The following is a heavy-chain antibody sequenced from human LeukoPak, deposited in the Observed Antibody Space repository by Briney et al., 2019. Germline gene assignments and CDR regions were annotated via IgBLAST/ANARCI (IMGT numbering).Heavy chain of an antibody. Sequence: GGSLRLSCAASGFTFSSYTMYWVRQAPGKGLEWVAVISYDGTDKYYADFVKGRFTISRDNSKNTLYLQMNSLRAEDTAVYYCARGPSGYHNTGGQGTLVTVSS. CDR1: GFTFSSYT. CDR3: ARGPSGYHNT. J-gene: IGHJ4*02. V-gene: IGHV3-30*14. CDR2: ISYDGTDK. D-gene: IGHD5-12*01.